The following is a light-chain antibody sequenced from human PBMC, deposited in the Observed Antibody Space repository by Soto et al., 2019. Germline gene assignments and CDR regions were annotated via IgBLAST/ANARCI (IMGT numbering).Light chain of an antibody. J-gene: IGLJ3*02. V-gene: IGLV1-47*02. CDR3: AAWDASLSGPV. Sequence: QSVLTQPPSASGTPGQRVTISCSGSSSNIGSNYVYWYQQLPGTAPKVLIYSNNQRPSGVPDRFSGSKSGTSASLAISGLRSEDEADYYCAAWDASLSGPVFGGGTKLPS. CDR2: SNN. CDR1: SSNIGSNY.